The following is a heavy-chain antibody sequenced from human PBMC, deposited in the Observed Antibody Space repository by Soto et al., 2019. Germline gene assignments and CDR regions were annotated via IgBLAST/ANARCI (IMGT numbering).Heavy chain of an antibody. V-gene: IGHV4-4*07. J-gene: IGHJ6*02. CDR3: ARADYEILTGSYAMDV. CDR1: DDFISSYY. CDR2: VSTNGAT. Sequence: KTSETLSLTCTVSDDFISSYYWNWIRQPAGKGLEWIGRVSTNGATNYNPSLESRVTMSVDMSKNQFSLKLTSVTAADTAVYFCARADYEILTGSYAMDVWGQGTTVTVSS. D-gene: IGHD3-9*01.